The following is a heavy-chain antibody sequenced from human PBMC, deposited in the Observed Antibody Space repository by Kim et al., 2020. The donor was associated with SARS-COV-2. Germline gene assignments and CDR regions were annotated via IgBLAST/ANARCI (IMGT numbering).Heavy chain of an antibody. Sequence: GGSLRLSCAASGFTFSSYAMHWVRQAPGKGLEGVAVISYDGSNKYYADSVKGRFTISSDNSKNTLYLQMNSLRAEDTAVYYCARNFCSGGSCYQTLLSLTLYYSYSGMDVWGQGPTVTVSS. CDR2: ISYDGSNK. D-gene: IGHD2-15*01. CDR1: GFTFSSYA. V-gene: IGHV3-30*04. J-gene: IGHJ6*02. CDR3: ARNFCSGGSCYQTLLSLTLYYSYSGMDV.